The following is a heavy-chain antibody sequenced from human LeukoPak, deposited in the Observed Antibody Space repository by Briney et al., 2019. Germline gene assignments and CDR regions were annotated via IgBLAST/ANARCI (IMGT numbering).Heavy chain of an antibody. CDR3: ARGSLPPPYYDFWSGHYTAPNWFDP. CDR1: GGSISSYY. V-gene: IGHV4-4*07. Sequence: SETLSLTCTVSGGSISSYYWSWIRQPAGKGLEWIGRIYTSGSTNYNPSLKSRVTMSVDTSKNQFSLKLSSVTAADTAVYYCARGSLPPPYYDFWSGHYTAPNWFDPWGQGTLVTVSS. J-gene: IGHJ5*02. CDR2: IYTSGST. D-gene: IGHD3-3*01.